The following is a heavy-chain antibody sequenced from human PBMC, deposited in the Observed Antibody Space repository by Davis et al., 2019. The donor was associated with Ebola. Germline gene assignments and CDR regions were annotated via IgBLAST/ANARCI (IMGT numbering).Heavy chain of an antibody. CDR1: GFTFDDYA. CDR3: TKDFDYVNGY. J-gene: IGHJ4*02. Sequence: SLKISCAASGFTFDDYAMHWVRQAPGKGLEWVSGISWNSGSIGYADSVKGRFAISRDNTKNTLYLQMNSLRAEDTAVYYCTKDFDYVNGYWGQGTLVTVSS. V-gene: IGHV3-9*01. D-gene: IGHD4-17*01. CDR2: ISWNSGSI.